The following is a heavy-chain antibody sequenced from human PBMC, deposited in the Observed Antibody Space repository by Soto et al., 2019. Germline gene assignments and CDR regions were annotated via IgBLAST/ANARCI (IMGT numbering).Heavy chain of an antibody. CDR1: GFTFSSYS. Sequence: GGSLRLSCAASGFTFSSYSMNWVRQAPGKGLEWVSSISSSSSYIYYADSVKGRFTISRDNSKNTLYLQMNSLRAEDTAVYYCARSLSSSSLVGYFDYWGQGTLVTVSS. D-gene: IGHD6-6*01. CDR3: ARSLSSSSLVGYFDY. CDR2: ISSSSSYI. J-gene: IGHJ4*02. V-gene: IGHV3-21*04.